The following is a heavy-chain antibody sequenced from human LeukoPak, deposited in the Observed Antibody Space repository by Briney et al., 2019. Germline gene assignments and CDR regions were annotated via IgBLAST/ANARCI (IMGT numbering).Heavy chain of an antibody. D-gene: IGHD1-26*01. V-gene: IGHV1-2*02. CDR1: GYTFTGHY. CDR2: INPNSGGT. Sequence: ASVKVSCKASGYTFTGHYMHWVRQAPGQGLEWMGWINPNSGGTDYAQKFQGRVTMTRDTSISTAYMELSRLRSDDTAVYYCARLSGSYYFDYWGQGTLVTVSS. J-gene: IGHJ4*02. CDR3: ARLSGSYYFDY.